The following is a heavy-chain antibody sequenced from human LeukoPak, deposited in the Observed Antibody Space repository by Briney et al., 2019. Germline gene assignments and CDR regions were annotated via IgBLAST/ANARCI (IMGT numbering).Heavy chain of an antibody. D-gene: IGHD4-17*01. CDR3: ANAEHDYGFDY. CDR1: GFTFSSYA. Sequence: GGSLRLSCAASGFTFSSYAMSWVRQAPGKGLEWVSAISGSGGSTYHADSVKGRFTISRDNSKNTLYLQMNSLRAEDTAVYYCANAEHDYGFDYWGQGTLVTVSS. V-gene: IGHV3-23*01. CDR2: ISGSGGST. J-gene: IGHJ4*02.